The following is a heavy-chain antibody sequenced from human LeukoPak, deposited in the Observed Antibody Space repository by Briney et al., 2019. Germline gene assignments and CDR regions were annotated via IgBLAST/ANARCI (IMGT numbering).Heavy chain of an antibody. CDR1: GFIFSNYW. CDR3: ARGGGLDV. J-gene: IGHJ6*02. V-gene: IGHV3-7*03. Sequence: GGSLRLSRAASGFIFSNYWMNWARQAPGKGLEWVASINHNGNVNYYVDSVKGRFTISRDNAKNSLYLQMSNLRAEDTAVYFCARGGGLDVWGQGATVTVSS. D-gene: IGHD3-16*01. CDR2: INHNGNVN.